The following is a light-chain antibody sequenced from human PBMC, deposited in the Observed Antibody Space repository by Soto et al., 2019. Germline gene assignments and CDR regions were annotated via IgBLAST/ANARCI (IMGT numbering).Light chain of an antibody. CDR1: SSNIGSNY. J-gene: IGLJ3*02. Sequence: QSVLTQPPSASGTHGQRVTISCSGSSSNIGSNYVYWYQQLPGTAPKLLIYSNNQRPSGVPDRFSGSKSGTSASLAISGLRSEYEADYYCAAWDDSHWVFGGGTKLTVL. V-gene: IGLV1-47*02. CDR2: SNN. CDR3: AAWDDSHWV.